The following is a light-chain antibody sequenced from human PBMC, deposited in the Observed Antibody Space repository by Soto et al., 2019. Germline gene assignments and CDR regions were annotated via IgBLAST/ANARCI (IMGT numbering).Light chain of an antibody. Sequence: EIVLTQSPGTLSLSPGEGATLSSRVSQSVSSTYLAWYQQKPGQAPRLLIYEASSRATGIPDRFSGSGSGTDFTLTISRLDTEDFAVYYCQQYGTSPITFGQGTRLEIK. CDR2: EAS. V-gene: IGKV3-20*01. J-gene: IGKJ5*01. CDR1: QSVSSTY. CDR3: QQYGTSPIT.